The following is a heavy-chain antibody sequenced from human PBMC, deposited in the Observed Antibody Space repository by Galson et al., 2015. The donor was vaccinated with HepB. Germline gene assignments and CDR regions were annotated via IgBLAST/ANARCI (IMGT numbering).Heavy chain of an antibody. CDR3: ARDRYSTSIDWYCDL. D-gene: IGHD6-13*01. Sequence: SLRLSCAGSGFNFRTYPIHWVRQAPGKGLEWVAVISFDGKNEYYADSVKGRFTISRDNSKNTMYLEMNYMSAEDTAAYYCARDRYSTSIDWYCDLWGRGTLVTVSS. CDR1: GFNFRTYP. CDR2: ISFDGKNE. J-gene: IGHJ2*01. V-gene: IGHV3-30*04.